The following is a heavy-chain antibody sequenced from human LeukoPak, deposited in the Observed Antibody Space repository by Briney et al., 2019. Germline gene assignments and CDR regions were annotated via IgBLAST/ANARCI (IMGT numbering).Heavy chain of an antibody. CDR3: ASGTYYDILTGYSLDY. J-gene: IGHJ4*02. CDR1: GDTFSSHT. D-gene: IGHD3-9*01. Sequence: GASVKVSCKASGDTFSSHTISWGRQAPGQGLEWMGGIIPIFGTRNYAQEFQGRVTITADESTSTAYMELNSLRSEDTAIYYCASGTYYDILTGYSLDYWGQGTLVTVSS. V-gene: IGHV1-69*13. CDR2: IIPIFGTR.